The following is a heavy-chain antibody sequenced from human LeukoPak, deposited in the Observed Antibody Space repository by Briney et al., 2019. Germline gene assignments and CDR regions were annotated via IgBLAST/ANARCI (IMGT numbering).Heavy chain of an antibody. Sequence: PSQTLSLTCTVSGGSISSGGYYWTWLRQHPGKGLEWIGYIYYSGSTYYNPSLKSRVTISVDTSKNQFSLKLSSVTAADTAVYYCARARDSSGLHDAFDIWGQGTMVTISS. CDR2: IYYSGST. D-gene: IGHD3-22*01. J-gene: IGHJ3*02. CDR1: GGSISSGGYY. CDR3: ARARDSSGLHDAFDI. V-gene: IGHV4-31*03.